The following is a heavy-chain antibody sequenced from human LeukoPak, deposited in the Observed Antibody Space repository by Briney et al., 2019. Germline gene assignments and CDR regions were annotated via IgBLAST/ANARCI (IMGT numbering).Heavy chain of an antibody. CDR3: ARGPLLWLNWFDP. V-gene: IGHV1-46*01. D-gene: IGHD3-10*01. CDR2: INPGGSWT. CDR1: GYTFTSYA. J-gene: IGHJ5*02. Sequence: ASVKVSCKASGYTFTSYAMNWVRQAPGQGLEWMGVINPGGSWTSYAQKFQGRVTMTRDMSTSTDYMELSSLRSEDTAVYYCARGPLLWLNWFDPWGQGTLVTVSS.